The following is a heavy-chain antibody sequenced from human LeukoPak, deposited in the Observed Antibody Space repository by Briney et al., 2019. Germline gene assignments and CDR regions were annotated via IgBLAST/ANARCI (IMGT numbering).Heavy chain of an antibody. CDR2: ISSSSSYI. V-gene: IGHV3-21*01. D-gene: IGHD3-22*01. CDR1: GFTFSSYS. Sequence: GGSLRLSCAASGFTFSSYSMNWVRQAPGKGLEWVSSISSSSSYIYYADSVKGRFTISRDNARNSLYLQMNSLRAEDTAAYYCARDNYDSSGPYYFDYWGQGTLVTVSS. CDR3: ARDNYDSSGPYYFDY. J-gene: IGHJ4*02.